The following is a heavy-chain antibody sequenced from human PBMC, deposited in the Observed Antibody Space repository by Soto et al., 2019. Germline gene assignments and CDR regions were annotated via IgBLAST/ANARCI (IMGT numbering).Heavy chain of an antibody. V-gene: IGHV5-51*01. CDR1: GYSFTSYW. CDR3: ARLGYCSSTSCRHFDF. CDR2: ISPGDSDT. D-gene: IGHD2-2*01. Sequence: PGESLKISCKGSGYSFTSYWIGWVRQMPGKGLEWMGIISPGDSDTRYSPSFQGQVTMSADKSISTAYLQWSSLKASDTAIYYCARLGYCSSTSCRHFDFWGQGTLVTVSS. J-gene: IGHJ4*02.